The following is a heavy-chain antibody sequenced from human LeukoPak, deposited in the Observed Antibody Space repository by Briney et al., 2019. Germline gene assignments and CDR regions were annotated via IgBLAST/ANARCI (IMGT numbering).Heavy chain of an antibody. V-gene: IGHV3-30-3*01. Sequence: GGSLRLSCAASGFTFSSYAMHWVRQAPGEGLEWVAVISYDGSNKYYADSVKSRFTISRDNSKNTLYLQMNSLRAEDTAVYYCAKGSVVVPAADLFDYWGQGTLVTVSS. CDR1: GFTFSSYA. D-gene: IGHD2-2*01. CDR2: ISYDGSNK. CDR3: AKGSVVVPAADLFDY. J-gene: IGHJ4*02.